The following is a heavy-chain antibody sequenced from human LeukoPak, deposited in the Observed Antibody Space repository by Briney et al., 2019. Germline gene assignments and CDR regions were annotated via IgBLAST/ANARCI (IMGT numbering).Heavy chain of an antibody. V-gene: IGHV4-4*02. J-gene: IGHJ4*02. CDR3: TSYDSSGYYYY. CDR2: IYHSGST. CDR1: GGSISSSNW. D-gene: IGHD3-22*01. Sequence: SGTLSLTCAVSGGSISSSNWWSWVRQPPGKGLEWIGEIYHSGSTNYNPSLKSRVTISVDTSKNQFSLKLSSVTAADTAVYYCTSYDSSGYYYYWGQGTLVTVSS.